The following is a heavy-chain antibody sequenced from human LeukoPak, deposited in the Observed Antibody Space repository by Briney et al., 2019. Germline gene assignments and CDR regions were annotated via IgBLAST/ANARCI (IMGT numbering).Heavy chain of an antibody. CDR1: GGSISSSKYY. Sequence: SETLSLTCTVSGGSISSSKYYWGWIRQPPGKGLEWIGTIFNSGNTHYNPSLKSRVTISVDTSKNQFSLKLSSVTAADTAVYYCARDVRDSSGYYLRAFGYWGQGTLVTVPS. V-gene: IGHV4-39*07. D-gene: IGHD3-22*01. CDR2: IFNSGNT. CDR3: ARDVRDSSGYYLRAFGY. J-gene: IGHJ4*02.